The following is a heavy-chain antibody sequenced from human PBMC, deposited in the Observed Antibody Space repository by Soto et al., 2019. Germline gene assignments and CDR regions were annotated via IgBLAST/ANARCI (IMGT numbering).Heavy chain of an antibody. Sequence: GGSLRLSCVASGFHFETYSMNWVRQAPGKGLEWVSYTSSSSSTIYYADSVKGRFTISRDNAKNSLYLQMNSLRDEDTAVYYCARDRRDVVATGFDYWGQGTLVTVSS. J-gene: IGHJ4*02. CDR3: ARDRRDVVATGFDY. CDR1: GFHFETYS. D-gene: IGHD5-12*01. CDR2: TSSSSSTI. V-gene: IGHV3-48*02.